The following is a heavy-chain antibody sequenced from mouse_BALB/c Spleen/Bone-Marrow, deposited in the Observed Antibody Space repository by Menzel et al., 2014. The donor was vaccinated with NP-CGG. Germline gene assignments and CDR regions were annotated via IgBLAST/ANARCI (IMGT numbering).Heavy chain of an antibody. J-gene: IGHJ3*01. CDR2: INTYSGNT. V-gene: IGHV1-67*01. CDR3: AREGYASTACFAY. D-gene: IGHD1-1*01. Sequence: QVQLQQSGPELVRPGVSVKISCKGSGYTFTDYAMHWVKQSHAKSLEWIGVINTYSGNTNYNQNFKGKATMTVDKSSSTAFRKFARLPYEASAIYYCAREGYASTACFAYWGQGTLVTVSA. CDR1: GYTFTDYA.